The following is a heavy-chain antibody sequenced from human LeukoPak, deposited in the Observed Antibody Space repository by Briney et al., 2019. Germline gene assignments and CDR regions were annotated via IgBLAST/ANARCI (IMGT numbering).Heavy chain of an antibody. CDR1: GFTFDDYA. Sequence: PGGSPRLSCAASGFTFDDYAMHWVRQAPGKGLEWVSGITWNSGTIGYADSVKGRFTISRDNAKNSLYLQMNSLRAEDTAVYYCARRAGGYSHPYDYWGQGILVTVSS. J-gene: IGHJ4*02. D-gene: IGHD4-23*01. CDR3: ARRAGGYSHPYDY. V-gene: IGHV3-9*01. CDR2: ITWNSGTI.